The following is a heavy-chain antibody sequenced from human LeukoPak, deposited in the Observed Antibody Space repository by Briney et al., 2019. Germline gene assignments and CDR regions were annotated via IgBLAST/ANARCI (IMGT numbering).Heavy chain of an antibody. J-gene: IGHJ4*02. CDR2: IYHSGST. Sequence: SETLSLTCAVYGGSFSGYYWSWIRQPPGKGLEWIGYIYHSGSTYYNPSLKSRVTISVDRSKNQFSLKLSSVTAADTAVYYCARSDGSYYHYFDYWGQGTLVTVSS. CDR3: ARSDGSYYHYFDY. V-gene: IGHV4-34*01. CDR1: GGSFSGYY. D-gene: IGHD1-26*01.